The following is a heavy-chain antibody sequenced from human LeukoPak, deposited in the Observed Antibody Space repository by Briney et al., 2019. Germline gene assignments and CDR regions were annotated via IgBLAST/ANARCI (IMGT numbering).Heavy chain of an antibody. CDR3: AREDHTANNWFDP. CDR2: IIPMLGRS. V-gene: IGHV1-69*05. J-gene: IGHJ5*02. D-gene: IGHD5-18*01. Sequence: SVKVSCKAFGGSFSSYGISWVRQAPGQGLEWMGGIIPMLGRSNYAQKFQGRVTISTDESTSTAYMEMSSLRSEDTAVYYCAREDHTANNWFDPWGQGTLVTVSS. CDR1: GGSFSSYG.